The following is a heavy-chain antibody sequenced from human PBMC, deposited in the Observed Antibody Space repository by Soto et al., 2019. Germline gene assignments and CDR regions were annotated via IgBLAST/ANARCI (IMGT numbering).Heavy chain of an antibody. D-gene: IGHD6-13*01. CDR3: ARDCIAAGGSAETGYYFDY. Sequence: GASVKASCKASGYTLTSYYMHWVRQAPGQGLEWMGIINPSGGSTSYAQKFQGRVNMTRDTSTSTVYMELSSLRSEDTAVYYCARDCIAAGGSAETGYYFDYWGQGPLVTVSS. CDR1: GYTLTSYY. CDR2: INPSGGST. V-gene: IGHV1-46*01. J-gene: IGHJ4*02.